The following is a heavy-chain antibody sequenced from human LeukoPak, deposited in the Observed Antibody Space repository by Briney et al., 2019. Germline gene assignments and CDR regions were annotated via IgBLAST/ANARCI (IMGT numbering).Heavy chain of an antibody. CDR3: ARDMVRGSKWFDP. J-gene: IGHJ5*02. Sequence: SETLSLTCTVSGGSISSGSNFWSWIRQPAGKGLEWIGRIHTSGSTNYNPSLKSRVTISVDTSKNQFSLKLSSVTAADTAVYYCARDMVRGSKWFDPWGQGTLVTVSS. D-gene: IGHD3-10*01. CDR1: GGSISSGSNF. CDR2: IHTSGST. V-gene: IGHV4-61*02.